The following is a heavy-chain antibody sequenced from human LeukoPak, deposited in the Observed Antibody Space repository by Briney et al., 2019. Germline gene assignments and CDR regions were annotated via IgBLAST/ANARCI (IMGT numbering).Heavy chain of an antibody. V-gene: IGHV3-30*03. CDR3: ARDLYYFDY. Sequence: GGSLRLSCAASGFTFSSYGMHWVRQAPGKGLEWVAVISYDGSNKYYADSVKGRFTISRDNSKNTLYLQMNSLRAEDTAVYYCARDLYYFDYWGQGTLVTVSS. J-gene: IGHJ4*02. CDR1: GFTFSSYG. CDR2: ISYDGSNK.